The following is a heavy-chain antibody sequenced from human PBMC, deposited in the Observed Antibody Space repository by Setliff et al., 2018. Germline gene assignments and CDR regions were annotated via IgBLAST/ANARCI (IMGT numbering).Heavy chain of an antibody. Sequence: ASVKVSCKASGYTFTSYGISWVRQAPGQGLEWMGWISAYNGNTNYAQKLQGRVTMTTDTSTSTAYMELRSLRSDDTAVYYCARDPYSSSWYNRFDPWGQGTLVTVSS. V-gene: IGHV1-18*01. J-gene: IGHJ5*02. D-gene: IGHD6-13*01. CDR2: ISAYNGNT. CDR1: GYTFTSYG. CDR3: ARDPYSSSWYNRFDP.